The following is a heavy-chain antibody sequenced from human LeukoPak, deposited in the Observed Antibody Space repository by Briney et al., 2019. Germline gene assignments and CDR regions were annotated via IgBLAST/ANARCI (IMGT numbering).Heavy chain of an antibody. Sequence: GGSLRLSCVASGFTFTSYSMNWVRQAPGKGLEWVSSISSSSSYIYYADSVKGRLTISRDNAKDSLYLQMNSLRAEDTAVYYCARDYVDTAMVPTFDYWGQGTLVTVSS. CDR3: ARDYVDTAMVPTFDY. CDR2: ISSSSSYI. D-gene: IGHD5-18*01. J-gene: IGHJ4*02. V-gene: IGHV3-21*01. CDR1: GFTFTSYS.